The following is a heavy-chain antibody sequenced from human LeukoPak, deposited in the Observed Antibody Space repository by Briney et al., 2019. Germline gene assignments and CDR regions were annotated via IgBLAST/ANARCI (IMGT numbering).Heavy chain of an antibody. D-gene: IGHD6-19*01. CDR1: GFAFSNQA. V-gene: IGHV3-23*01. CDR3: AKDARRTSGWYFFDY. CDR2: ISDSGSIT. J-gene: IGHJ4*02. Sequence: GGSLRLSCAASGFAFSNQAMGWVRQAPGKGLEWVSVISDSGSITYYADSVKGRFIISRDNSKNTLFLQMSSLRAEDTAVYYCAKDARRTSGWYFFDYWGQGTLVTVSS.